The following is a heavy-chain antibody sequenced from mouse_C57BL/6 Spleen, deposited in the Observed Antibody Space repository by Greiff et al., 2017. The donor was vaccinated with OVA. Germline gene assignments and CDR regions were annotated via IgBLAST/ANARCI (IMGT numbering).Heavy chain of an antibody. Sequence: QVQLQQSGAELVRPGTSVKVSCKASGYAFTNYLIEWVLQRPGQGLEWIGVINPGSGGTNYNEKFKGKATLTADKSSSTAYMQLSGLTAEDTAVYFCARLGTLLGRYFDVGGKGTTVTVSS. CDR2: INPGSGGT. J-gene: IGHJ1*03. CDR1: GYAFTNYL. V-gene: IGHV1-54*01. CDR3: ARLGTLLGRYFDV. D-gene: IGHD2-12*01.